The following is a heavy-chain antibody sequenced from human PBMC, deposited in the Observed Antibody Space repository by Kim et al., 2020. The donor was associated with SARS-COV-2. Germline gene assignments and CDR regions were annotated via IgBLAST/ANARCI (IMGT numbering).Heavy chain of an antibody. J-gene: IGHJ4*02. V-gene: IGHV3-33*01. Sequence: KYYADSVRGRFTISRDNSKNTLYLQMNSLRAEDTAVYYCTRGSGATIVGDYWGQGTLVTVSS. D-gene: IGHD1-26*01. CDR2: K. CDR3: TRGSGATIVGDY.